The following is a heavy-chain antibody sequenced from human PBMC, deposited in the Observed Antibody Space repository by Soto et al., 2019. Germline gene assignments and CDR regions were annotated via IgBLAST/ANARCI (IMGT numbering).Heavy chain of an antibody. CDR2: ISAYNGNT. Sequence: QVQLVQSGAEVKKPGASVKVSCKASGYTFTSYGISWVRQAPGQGREWMGWISAYNGNTNYAQKLQGRVTMTTDTSTSTAYRELRSLRSDDTAVYYCARDLGPLWFGELYFPGDYWGQGTLVTVSS. J-gene: IGHJ4*02. D-gene: IGHD3-10*01. V-gene: IGHV1-18*01. CDR1: GYTFTSYG. CDR3: ARDLGPLWFGELYFPGDY.